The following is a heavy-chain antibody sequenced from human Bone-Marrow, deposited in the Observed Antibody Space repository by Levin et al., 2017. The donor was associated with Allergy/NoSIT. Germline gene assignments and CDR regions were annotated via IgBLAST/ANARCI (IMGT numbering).Heavy chain of an antibody. D-gene: IGHD1-26*01. Sequence: GESLKISCAASGFTFSSYWMSWVRQAPGKGLEWVANIKQDGSEKYYVDSVKGRFTISRDNAKNSLYLQMNSLRAEDTAVYYCASSYSGSSGPFDYWGQGTLVTVSS. V-gene: IGHV3-7*01. CDR1: GFTFSSYW. CDR2: IKQDGSEK. CDR3: ASSYSGSSGPFDY. J-gene: IGHJ4*02.